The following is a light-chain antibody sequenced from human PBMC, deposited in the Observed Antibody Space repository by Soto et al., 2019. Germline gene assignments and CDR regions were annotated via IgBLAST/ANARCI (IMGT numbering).Light chain of an antibody. V-gene: IGKV1-39*01. Sequence: DIQMTQSPSSLSASVGDRVAITCRARQNINTYLNWYQQTPGKAPKRLIYGASTLQNGVPSRVSGSGSGTEFTLTISSLQPEDVATYYCQQSHSFPFTFGPGTKVDIK. CDR2: GAS. CDR1: QNINTY. J-gene: IGKJ3*01. CDR3: QQSHSFPFT.